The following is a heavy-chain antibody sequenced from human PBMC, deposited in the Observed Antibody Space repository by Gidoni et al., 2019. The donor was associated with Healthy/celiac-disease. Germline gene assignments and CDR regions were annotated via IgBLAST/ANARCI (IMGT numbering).Heavy chain of an antibody. D-gene: IGHD3-9*01. Sequence: QVQLVQSGAEVKKPGASVKVSCKASGYTFTSYAMHWVRQAPGQRLEWMGWINAGNGNTKYSQKFQGRVTITRDTSASTAYMELSSLRSEDTAVYYCARPLYDILTGYSPAFDIWGQGTMVTVSS. J-gene: IGHJ3*02. CDR3: ARPLYDILTGYSPAFDI. CDR1: GYTFTSYA. V-gene: IGHV1-3*01. CDR2: INAGNGNT.